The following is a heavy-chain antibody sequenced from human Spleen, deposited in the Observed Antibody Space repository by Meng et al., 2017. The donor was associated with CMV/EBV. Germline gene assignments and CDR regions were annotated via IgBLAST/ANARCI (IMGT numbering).Heavy chain of an antibody. CDR2: INHSGST. D-gene: IGHD3-16*01. J-gene: IGHJ5*02. CDR3: ARGLFYDYVWGSYKPRFDP. V-gene: IGHV4-34*01. Sequence: SETLSLTCAVYGGSFSGYYWSWIRQPPGKGLEWIGEINHSGSTNYNPSLKSRVTISVDTSKNQFSLKLSSVTAADTAVYYCARGLFYDYVWGSYKPRFDPWGQGTLVTVSS. CDR1: GGSFSGYY.